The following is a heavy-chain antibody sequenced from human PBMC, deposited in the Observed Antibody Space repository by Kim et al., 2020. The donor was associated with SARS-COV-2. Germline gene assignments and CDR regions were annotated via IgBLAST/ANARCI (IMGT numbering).Heavy chain of an antibody. J-gene: IGHJ3*02. Sequence: STYYNPSLKSRVTISVDTSKNQFSLKLSSVTAADTAVYYCARERAAAFDIWGQGTMVTVSS. V-gene: IGHV4-31*02. CDR2: ST. CDR3: ARERAAAFDI.